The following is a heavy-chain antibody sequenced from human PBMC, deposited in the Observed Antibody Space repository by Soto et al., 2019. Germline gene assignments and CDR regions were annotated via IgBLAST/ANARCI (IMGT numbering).Heavy chain of an antibody. Sequence: RLSCAASGFTFSSYAMSWVRQAPGKGLEWISSISASGSNSYRADSVKGRFTISRDNSINTLYLQMNSLRVEDTAVYYCAKRLLGLWFWELLLNSPSSVSFDYWCQGVLVTVSS. J-gene: IGHJ4*02. CDR1: GFTFSSYA. CDR2: ISASGSNS. CDR3: AKRLLGLWFWELLLNSPSSVSFDY. D-gene: IGHD3-10*01. V-gene: IGHV3-23*01.